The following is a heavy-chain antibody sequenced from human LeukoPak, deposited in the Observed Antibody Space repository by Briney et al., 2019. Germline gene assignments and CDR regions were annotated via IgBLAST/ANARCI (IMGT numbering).Heavy chain of an antibody. V-gene: IGHV3-23*01. D-gene: IGHD3-3*01. CDR1: GFTFSSYA. Sequence: GGSLRLPCAASGFTFSSYAMSWVRQSPGKGLEWVSAISGSGGSTYYADPVKGRFTISRDNSKNTLYLQMNSLRAEDTAVYYCAKGIFGVADYYYYYMDVWGKGTTVTVSS. CDR2: ISGSGGST. CDR3: AKGIFGVADYYYYYMDV. J-gene: IGHJ6*03.